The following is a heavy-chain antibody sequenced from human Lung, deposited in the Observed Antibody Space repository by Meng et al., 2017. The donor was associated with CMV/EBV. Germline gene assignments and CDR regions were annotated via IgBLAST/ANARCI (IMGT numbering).Heavy chain of an antibody. Sequence: SVKVSCKASGGTFTGYAVGWVRQAPGQGLEWMGGIIPILGTVNYAQNFQDRVTITADESTVTAYMELSGLRSEDTAVYYCARGTAIVQYISSGLDIWGQGTMVTVSS. D-gene: IGHD2-15*01. V-gene: IGHV1-69*13. CDR1: GGTFTGYA. CDR3: ARGTAIVQYISSGLDI. J-gene: IGHJ3*02. CDR2: IIPILGTV.